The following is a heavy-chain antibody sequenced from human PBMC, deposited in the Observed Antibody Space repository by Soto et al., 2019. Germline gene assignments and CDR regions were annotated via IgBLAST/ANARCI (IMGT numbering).Heavy chain of an antibody. CDR1: GGSISSSSYY. D-gene: IGHD3-3*01. CDR2: IYYSGST. V-gene: IGHV4-39*01. Sequence: PSETLSLTCTVSGGSISSSSYYWGWIRQPPGKGLEWIGSIYYSGSTYYNPSLKSRVTISVDTSKNQFSLKLSSVTAADTAVYYCASTAYYDFWSGYYTGFWFDPWGQGTLVTVSS. CDR3: ASTAYYDFWSGYYTGFWFDP. J-gene: IGHJ5*02.